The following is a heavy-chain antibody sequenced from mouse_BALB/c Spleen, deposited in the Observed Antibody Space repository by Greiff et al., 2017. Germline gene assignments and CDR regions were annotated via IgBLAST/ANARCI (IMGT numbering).Heavy chain of an antibody. Sequence: QVQLQQPGAELVKPGASVKMSCKASGYTFTSYNMHWVKQTPGQGLEWIGAIYPGNGDTSYNQKFKGKATLTADKSSSTAYMQLSSLTSEDSAVYYCARGENYGYEFAYWGQGTLVTVSA. V-gene: IGHV1-12*01. CDR1: GYTFTSYN. CDR2: IYPGNGDT. D-gene: IGHD1-2*01. J-gene: IGHJ3*01. CDR3: ARGENYGYEFAY.